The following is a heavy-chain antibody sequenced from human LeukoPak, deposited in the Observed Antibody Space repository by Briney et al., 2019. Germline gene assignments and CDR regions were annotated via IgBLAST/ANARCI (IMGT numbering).Heavy chain of an antibody. D-gene: IGHD3-10*01. CDR2: ISGSGVST. CDR1: GFTYSSYA. Sequence: PGGSLRLSCAASGFTYSSYAMNWVRQAPGKGLEWVSTISGSGVSTYYAHSVKGRFTISRDNSKNTLYLQMNSLRAEDTAVYYCAKGALPGSGNYAVYFGYWGQGTLVTVSS. V-gene: IGHV3-23*01. CDR3: AKGALPGSGNYAVYFGY. J-gene: IGHJ4*02.